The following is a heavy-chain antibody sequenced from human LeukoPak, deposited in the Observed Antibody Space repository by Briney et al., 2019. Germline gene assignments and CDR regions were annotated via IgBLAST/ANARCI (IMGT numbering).Heavy chain of an antibody. CDR1: GFTFNYFW. V-gene: IGHV3-7*01. J-gene: IGHJ4*02. Sequence: GGSLRLSCAASGFTFNYFWITWVRQAPGKGLEWVASLNQNGSERYYVDSVKGRFTVSRDNGQKSLYLQINSLRAEDTGVYYCARELSPRGWSSYYFDYWGQGCLGTVSS. CDR3: ARELSPRGWSSYYFDY. D-gene: IGHD6-19*01. CDR2: LNQNGSER.